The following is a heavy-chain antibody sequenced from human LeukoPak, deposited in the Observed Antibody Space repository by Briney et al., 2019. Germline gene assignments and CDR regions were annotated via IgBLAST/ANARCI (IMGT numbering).Heavy chain of an antibody. Sequence: ASVKVSCMASGYTFTGYGISWVRQAPGQGLEWMGWISAYNGNTNYAQKLQGRVTMTTDTSTSTAYMELRSLRSDDTAVYYCARGKAYYYDSSGYPLGYWGQGTLVTVSS. CDR2: ISAYNGNT. J-gene: IGHJ4*02. CDR3: ARGKAYYYDSSGYPLGY. V-gene: IGHV1-18*01. D-gene: IGHD3-22*01. CDR1: GYTFTGYG.